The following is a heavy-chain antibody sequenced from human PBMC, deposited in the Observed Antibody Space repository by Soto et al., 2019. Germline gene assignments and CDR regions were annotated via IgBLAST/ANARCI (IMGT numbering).Heavy chain of an antibody. J-gene: IGHJ4*02. CDR2: IYHSGST. D-gene: IGHD3-10*01. CDR3: ARLLSAVDY. CDR1: GYSISSGYY. V-gene: IGHV4-38-2*01. Sequence: KTPETLSLTCGVSGYSISSGYYWGWIRQPPGKGLEWIGSIYHSGSTYYNPSLKSRVTISVDTSKNQFSLKLSSVTAADTAVYYCARLLSAVDYWGQGTLVTVSS.